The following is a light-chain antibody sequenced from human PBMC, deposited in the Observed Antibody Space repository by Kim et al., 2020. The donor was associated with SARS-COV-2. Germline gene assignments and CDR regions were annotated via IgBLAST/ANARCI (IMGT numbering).Light chain of an antibody. J-gene: IGKJ4*01. CDR3: QQYDKWPFT. Sequence: EVVLTQSPATLSVSPGESVTLSCRASQSVHRNLAWYQQKPGQAPSLLIDDASTRATGIPARFSGSGSGTEFTLTISSLQPDDSAVYYCQQYDKWPFTFGGGTKVEIK. CDR2: DAS. CDR1: QSVHRN. V-gene: IGKV3-15*01.